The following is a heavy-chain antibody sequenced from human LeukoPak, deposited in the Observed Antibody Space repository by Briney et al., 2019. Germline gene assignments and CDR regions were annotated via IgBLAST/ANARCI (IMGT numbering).Heavy chain of an antibody. CDR3: AKIAYGANFFDY. Sequence: GASVLIFCKASGYTFTNYDINWVRQAPGQGLEWMGWISTYNGNTNFAQKLQGRVTMTTDTSTSTVYMELRSLRSDDTAVYYCAKIAYGANFFDYWGRGTL. D-gene: IGHD4/OR15-4a*01. J-gene: IGHJ4*02. CDR1: GYTFTNYD. CDR2: ISTYNGNT. V-gene: IGHV1-18*01.